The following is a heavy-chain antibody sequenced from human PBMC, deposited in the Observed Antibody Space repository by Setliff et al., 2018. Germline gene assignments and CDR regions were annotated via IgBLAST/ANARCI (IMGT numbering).Heavy chain of an antibody. J-gene: IGHJ1*01. CDR1: GFTFSIYS. V-gene: IGHV3-48*01. Sequence: GGSLRLSCAASGFTFSIYSMNWLRQAPGKGLEWVSYISSGSISTTHYADSVRGRFTVSRDNAKNTLYLEMNNLRAEDSAVYYCARDRDGHFQLWGRGTLVTVSS. CDR3: ARDRDGHFQL. CDR2: ISSGSISTT.